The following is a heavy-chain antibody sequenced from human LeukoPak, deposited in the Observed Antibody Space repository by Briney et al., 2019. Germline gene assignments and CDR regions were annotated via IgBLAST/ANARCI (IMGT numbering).Heavy chain of an antibody. V-gene: IGHV3-48*04. D-gene: IGHD3-22*01. CDR1: GFTFSSYS. Sequence: GGSLRLSCAASGFTFSSYSMNWVRQAPGKGLEWVSYITGSGTIINYADSVKGRFTISRDSAKNSLYLQMNSLRAEDTAVYYCAREGPLYYYDSSGYLGYWGQGTLVTVSS. CDR2: ITGSGTII. CDR3: AREGPLYYYDSSGYLGY. J-gene: IGHJ4*02.